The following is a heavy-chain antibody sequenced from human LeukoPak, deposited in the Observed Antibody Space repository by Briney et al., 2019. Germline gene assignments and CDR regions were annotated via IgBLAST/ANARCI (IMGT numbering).Heavy chain of an antibody. J-gene: IGHJ4*02. D-gene: IGHD4-17*01. CDR2: INHSGYT. V-gene: IGHV4-34*01. CDR3: TRMTTGHDY. Sequence: SETLSLTCAVSGVSFNDYYWSWVRQTPGKGLEWIGEINHSGYTNDSPSLKSRVTLSIDTSRKQFSLNLRSVTVADSGIYYCTRMTTGHDYWGKGTLVTVSS. CDR1: GVSFNDYY.